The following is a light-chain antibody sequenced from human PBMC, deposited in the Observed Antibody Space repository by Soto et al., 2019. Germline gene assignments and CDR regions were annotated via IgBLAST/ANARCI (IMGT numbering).Light chain of an antibody. J-gene: IGKJ4*01. CDR3: QQSYSTPPT. Sequence: DIQMTQSPSSLSASVGDRVTITCRARQSISSYLNWYQQKPWKAPKLLIYAASSLHSWVPSRFSGSGSGTDFTLTISSLKTEDFANYYCQQSYSTPPTFGGGTKVEIK. V-gene: IGKV1-39*01. CDR1: QSISSY. CDR2: AAS.